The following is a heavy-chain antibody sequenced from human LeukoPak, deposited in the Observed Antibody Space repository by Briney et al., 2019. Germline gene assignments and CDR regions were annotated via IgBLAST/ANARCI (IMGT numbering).Heavy chain of an antibody. CDR2: ISAYNGNT. V-gene: IGHV1-18*01. D-gene: IGHD2-2*01. CDR3: ARVGTIVVVPAAKSLDY. J-gene: IGHJ4*02. CDR1: GYTFTGYG. Sequence: GASVKVSCKASGYTFTGYGISWVRQAPGQGLEWMGWISAYNGNTNYAQKLQGRVTTTTDTSTSTAYMELRSLRSDDTAVYYCARVGTIVVVPAAKSLDYWGQGTLVTVSS.